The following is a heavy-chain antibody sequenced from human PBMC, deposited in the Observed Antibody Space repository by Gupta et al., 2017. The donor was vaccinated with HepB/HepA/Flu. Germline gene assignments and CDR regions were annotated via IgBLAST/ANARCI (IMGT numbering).Heavy chain of an antibody. CDR1: GISFTTYG. Sequence: EVQLLESGGGLVQPGGSLRLSCAASGISFTTYGITWVRQAQGKGLEWVSSISSGGDSKQYADSVKGRFTTSRDNSKNMVYLQMDNLRAEDTAVYYCGRNSGWYVAYWGQGTLVSVSS. CDR3: GRNSGWYVAY. D-gene: IGHD6-19*01. V-gene: IGHV3-23*01. CDR2: ISSGGDSK. J-gene: IGHJ4*02.